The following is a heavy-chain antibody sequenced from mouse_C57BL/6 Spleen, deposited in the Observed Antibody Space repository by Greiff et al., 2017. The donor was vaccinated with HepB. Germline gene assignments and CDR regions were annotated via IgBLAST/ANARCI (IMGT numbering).Heavy chain of an antibody. CDR3: ARTPITTVVAIYYAMDY. Sequence: VQLQQSGPELVKPGASVKISCKASGYAFSSSWMNWVKQRPGKGLEWIGRIYPGDGDTNYNGKFKGKATLTADQSSSTAYMQLSSLTSEDSAVYFCARTPITTVVAIYYAMDYWGQGTSVTVSS. CDR2: IYPGDGDT. J-gene: IGHJ4*01. V-gene: IGHV1-82*01. D-gene: IGHD1-1*01. CDR1: GYAFSSSW.